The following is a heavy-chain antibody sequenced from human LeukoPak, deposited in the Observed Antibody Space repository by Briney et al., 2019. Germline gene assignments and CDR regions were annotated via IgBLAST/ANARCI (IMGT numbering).Heavy chain of an antibody. J-gene: IGHJ4*02. Sequence: GGSLRLSCAASAFTFSSYGMHWVRQAPGKGLEWVAFTRYDGSNKYYADSVKGRFTISRDNSKNMQYLQMNSLRAEDTAVYYCAKDPQKWESYFDYWGQGTLVTVSS. CDR3: AKDPQKWESYFDY. CDR2: TRYDGSNK. CDR1: AFTFSSYG. D-gene: IGHD1-26*01. V-gene: IGHV3-30*02.